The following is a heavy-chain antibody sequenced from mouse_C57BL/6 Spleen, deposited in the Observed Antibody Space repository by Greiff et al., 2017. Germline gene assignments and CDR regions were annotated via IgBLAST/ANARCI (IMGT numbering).Heavy chain of an antibody. Sequence: VQLQESGAELVRPGTSVKMSCKASGYTFTNYWIGWAKQRPGHGLEWIGDIYPGGGYTNYNEKFKGKATLTADKSSSTAYMQFRSLTSEDSAIYYCAREDYGSSYSYYAMDYWGQGTSVTVSS. CDR1: GYTFTNYW. CDR3: AREDYGSSYSYYAMDY. J-gene: IGHJ4*01. D-gene: IGHD1-1*01. CDR2: IYPGGGYT. V-gene: IGHV1-63*01.